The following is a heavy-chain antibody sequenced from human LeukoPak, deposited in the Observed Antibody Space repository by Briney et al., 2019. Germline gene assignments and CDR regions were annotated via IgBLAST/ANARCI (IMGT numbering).Heavy chain of an antibody. D-gene: IGHD4-17*01. J-gene: IGHJ3*02. CDR2: ISSSSSYI. CDR3: ARSYGDYALGAFDI. V-gene: IGHV3-21*01. Sequence: PGGSLRLSCAASGFTFSSYSMNWVRQAPGKGLEWVSSISSSSSYIYYADSVKGRFTISRDNAKNSLYLQMNSQRAEDTAVYYCARSYGDYALGAFDIWGQGTMVTVSS. CDR1: GFTFSSYS.